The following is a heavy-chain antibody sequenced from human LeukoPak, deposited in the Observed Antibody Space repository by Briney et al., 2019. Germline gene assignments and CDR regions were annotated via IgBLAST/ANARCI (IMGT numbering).Heavy chain of an antibody. V-gene: IGHV1-2*02. CDR2: INPNSGGT. J-gene: IGHJ4*02. Sequence: ASVKVSCKASGYTFNGHYMHWVRQAPGQGLEWMGWINPNSGGTNYAQKFQGRVTMTRDTSISTAYMELSRLRSDDAAVYYCARVSVWELSAYFDYWGQGTLVTVSS. D-gene: IGHD1-26*01. CDR3: ARVSVWELSAYFDY. CDR1: GYTFNGHY.